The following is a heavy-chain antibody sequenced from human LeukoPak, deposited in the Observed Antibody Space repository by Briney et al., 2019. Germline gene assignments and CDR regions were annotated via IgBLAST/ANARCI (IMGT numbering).Heavy chain of an antibody. Sequence: GGSLRLSCAACGFTFSSYDMHWVRHATGKGLEWVSGIGTAGDTYYPGSVKGQFTISRENAKNSLYLQMNSLRAGDTAVYYCAKGARAIAAAGPDYWGQGTLVTVSS. CDR1: GFTFSSYD. V-gene: IGHV3-13*03. D-gene: IGHD6-13*01. J-gene: IGHJ4*02. CDR3: AKGARAIAAAGPDY. CDR2: IGTAGDT.